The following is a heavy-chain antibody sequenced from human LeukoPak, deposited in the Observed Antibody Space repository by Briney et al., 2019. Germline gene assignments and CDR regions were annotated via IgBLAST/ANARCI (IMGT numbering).Heavy chain of an antibody. D-gene: IGHD1-14*01. CDR1: GFTVITND. CDR3: ARGVEPLAANTLAY. J-gene: IGHJ4*02. CDR2: LYSDGNT. Sequence: GGSLRLSCAASGFTVITNDMTWVRQAPGKGLEWVSVLYSDGNTKYADSVQGRCTISRDNSKNTLYLEMNSLSPDDTAVYYCARGVEPLAANTLAYWGQGTLVTVSS. V-gene: IGHV3-53*01.